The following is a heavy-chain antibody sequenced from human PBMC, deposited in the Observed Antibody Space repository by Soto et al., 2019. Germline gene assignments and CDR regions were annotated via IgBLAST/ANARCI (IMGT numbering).Heavy chain of an antibody. V-gene: IGHV3-9*01. Sequence: EAQLVESGGGLVQPGRSLRLSCAGSGFIFDDFAIHWVRQAPRKGLEWVSGISWNSDSIGYADSVKGRFTISRDNAKNVLYLQMNSLRVEDTALYYCTKVGGLYDFWSGPLHFDLWGQGTLVTVSS. CDR1: GFIFDDFA. CDR2: ISWNSDSI. CDR3: TKVGGLYDFWSGPLHFDL. D-gene: IGHD3-3*01. J-gene: IGHJ4*02.